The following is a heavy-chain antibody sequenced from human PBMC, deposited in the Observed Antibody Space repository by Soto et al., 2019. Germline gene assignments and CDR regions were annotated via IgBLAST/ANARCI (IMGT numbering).Heavy chain of an antibody. D-gene: IGHD2-8*01. Sequence: QVQVVQSGAEVKKPESSVKVSCKPSGGTFNTYTVNWVRLAPGHGLEWMGRFIPLLDMANYAQKFQDRVTITADRSTFTAAMELNSLTPDDTAVYYCAIRYCRTNSCPRDFDFWGPGTRVTVSS. V-gene: IGHV1-69*02. CDR2: FIPLLDMA. J-gene: IGHJ4*02. CDR1: GGTFNTYT. CDR3: AIRYCRTNSCPRDFDF.